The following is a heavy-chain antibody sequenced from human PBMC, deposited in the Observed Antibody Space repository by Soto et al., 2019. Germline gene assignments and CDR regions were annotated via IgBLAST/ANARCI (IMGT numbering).Heavy chain of an antibody. V-gene: IGHV1-69*12. J-gene: IGHJ3*02. CDR2: IIPIFGTI. CDR1: GGTFDSNA. CDR3: AREGLTFGPGAVGGAFDI. D-gene: IGHD2-2*01. Sequence: QVQLVQSGTEVRKPGSSVKVSCKASGGTFDSNAISWVRLAPGQGLEWMGGIIPIFGTINNAQKFQDRVTITAXEPANIXXMELSSLRSEDTAIYYCAREGLTFGPGAVGGAFDIWGQGTLVTVSS.